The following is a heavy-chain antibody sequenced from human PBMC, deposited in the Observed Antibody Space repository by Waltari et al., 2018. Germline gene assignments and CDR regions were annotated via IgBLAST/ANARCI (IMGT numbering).Heavy chain of an antibody. CDR2: IDWDDDK. CDR1: GFSLSTSGMC. D-gene: IGHD3-22*01. V-gene: IGHV2-70*15. J-gene: IGHJ4*02. CDR3: ARSYDSSGYYYYGFDY. Sequence: QVTLRESGPALVKPTQTLTLTCTFSGFSLSTSGMCVSWIRQPPGKALEWLARIDWDDDKYYSTSLKTRLTISKDTSKNQVVLTMTNMDPVDTATYYCARSYDSSGYYYYGFDYWGQGTLVTVSS.